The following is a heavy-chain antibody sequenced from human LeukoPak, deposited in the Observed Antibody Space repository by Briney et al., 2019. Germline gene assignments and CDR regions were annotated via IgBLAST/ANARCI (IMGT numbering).Heavy chain of an antibody. CDR2: ISYDGSDK. J-gene: IGHJ4*02. V-gene: IGHV3-30*04. Sequence: GGSLRLSCAASEFTFSSYTMHWVRQAPGKGLECVAVISYDGSDKYYADSVKGRFTISRDNSKNTLYLQMNTLRAEDATMYYCARAPSGYYPYFDYWGQGTLVTVSS. CDR3: ARAPSGYYPYFDY. D-gene: IGHD3-3*01. CDR1: EFTFSSYT.